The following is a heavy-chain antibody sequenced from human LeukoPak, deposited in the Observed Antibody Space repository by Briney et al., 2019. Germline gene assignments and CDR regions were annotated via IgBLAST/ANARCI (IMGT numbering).Heavy chain of an antibody. CDR1: GFICKKYW. D-gene: IGHD5-24*01. CDR2: IKEDGSET. Sequence: PGGSLRLSCVASGFICKKYWMNWVRQVPGKGLECLANIKEDGSETYYADSVKGRFTISRDNPKNLLFLQINSLRVEDTAVYYCARETPRRGETRDGYRWGQGTVVTVSS. J-gene: IGHJ4*02. V-gene: IGHV3-7*01. CDR3: ARETPRRGETRDGYR.